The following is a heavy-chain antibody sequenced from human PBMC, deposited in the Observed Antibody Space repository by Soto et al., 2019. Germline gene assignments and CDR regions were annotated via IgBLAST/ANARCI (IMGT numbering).Heavy chain of an antibody. CDR1: GFTFSSYS. D-gene: IGHD2-15*01. V-gene: IGHV3-21*01. Sequence: GGSLRLSCAASGFTFSSYSMNWVRQAPGKGLEWVSSISSSSSYIYYADSVKGRFTISRDNAKNSLYLQMNSLRAEDTAVYYCARDPTLGYCSGGSCYPNGYFQHWGQGTLDTVSS. CDR3: ARDPTLGYCSGGSCYPNGYFQH. J-gene: IGHJ1*01. CDR2: ISSSSSYI.